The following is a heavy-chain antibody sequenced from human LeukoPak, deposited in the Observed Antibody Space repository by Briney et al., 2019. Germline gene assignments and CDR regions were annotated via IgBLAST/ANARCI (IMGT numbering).Heavy chain of an antibody. D-gene: IGHD3-22*01. CDR2: IIPIFGTA. Sequence: ASVKVSCKASGGTFSSYAISWVRQAPGQGLEWMGRIIPIFGTANYAQKFQGRVTITTDESTSTAYMELSSLRSEDTAVYYCAREGEEDYYDSSGYPNYFDYWGQGTLVIVSS. V-gene: IGHV1-69*05. J-gene: IGHJ4*02. CDR1: GGTFSSYA. CDR3: AREGEEDYYDSSGYPNYFDY.